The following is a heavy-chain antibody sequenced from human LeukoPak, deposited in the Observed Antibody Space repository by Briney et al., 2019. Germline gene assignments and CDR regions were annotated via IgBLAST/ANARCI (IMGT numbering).Heavy chain of an antibody. Sequence: MTSETLSLTCTVSGGSMSSHYWGWIRQPPGKGLEWIGYILYSGSTYYNPSLKSRVTISVDTSKNQFSLKLSSVTAADTAVYYCARRVGIAGMFDYWGQGTLVTVSS. J-gene: IGHJ4*02. V-gene: IGHV4-59*08. CDR2: ILYSGST. CDR3: ARRVGIAGMFDY. CDR1: GGSMSSHY. D-gene: IGHD6-13*01.